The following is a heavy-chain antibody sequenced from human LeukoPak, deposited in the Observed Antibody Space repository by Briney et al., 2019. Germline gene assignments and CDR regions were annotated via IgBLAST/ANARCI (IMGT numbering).Heavy chain of an antibody. CDR2: IRESATKT. Sequence: GGSLRLSCAASGFTFSNYAMNWIRQAPGKGLEWVSGIRESATKTYYADSVKGRFTISRDNAKNSLYLQMNSLRAEDTAVYYCVRESASTITRHFDYWGQGTLVTVSS. V-gene: IGHV3-23*01. J-gene: IGHJ4*02. CDR1: GFTFSNYA. CDR3: VRESASTITRHFDY. D-gene: IGHD4-11*01.